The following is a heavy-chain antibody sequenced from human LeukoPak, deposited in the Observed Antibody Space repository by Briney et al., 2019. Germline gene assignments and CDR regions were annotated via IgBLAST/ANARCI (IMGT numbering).Heavy chain of an antibody. CDR2: INHSGST. CDR1: GGSISSGDYY. Sequence: SQTLSLTCTVSGGSISSGDYYWSWIRQPPGKGLEWIGEINHSGSTNYNPSLKSRVTISVDTSKNQFSLKLSSVTAADTAVYYCARSSKYSSRPLASWYFDLWGRGTLVTVSS. V-gene: IGHV4-30-4*08. CDR3: ARSSKYSSRPLASWYFDL. J-gene: IGHJ2*01. D-gene: IGHD6-13*01.